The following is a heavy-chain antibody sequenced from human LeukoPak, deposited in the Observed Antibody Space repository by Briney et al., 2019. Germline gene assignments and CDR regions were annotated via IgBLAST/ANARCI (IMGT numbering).Heavy chain of an antibody. V-gene: IGHV3-48*03. J-gene: IGHJ4*02. Sequence: GGSLRLSCAASGFTFSSYDMNWIRQAPGKGLEWVSDISRSSSTMHYADSVKGRFTISRDNAKSTLYLQMNSLRAEDTAVYYCTRSGIWGQGTLATVSS. CDR1: GFTFSSYD. CDR2: ISRSSSTM. D-gene: IGHD1-14*01. CDR3: TRSGI.